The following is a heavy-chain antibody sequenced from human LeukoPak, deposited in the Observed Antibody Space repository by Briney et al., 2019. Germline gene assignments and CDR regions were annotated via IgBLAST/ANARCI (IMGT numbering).Heavy chain of an antibody. CDR1: GDPISGAYY. J-gene: IGHJ5*02. CDR2: MYHSGST. Sequence: TSETLSLTCIVFGDPISGAYYWGWIRQPPGKGLEWIGSMYHSGSTYYNPSLKSRVTMSIDTSKNQFSLKLTSVTAADTAVYYCARLVGATPYSWFDPWGQGTLVTVSS. CDR3: ARLVGATPYSWFDP. D-gene: IGHD1-26*01. V-gene: IGHV4-38-2*02.